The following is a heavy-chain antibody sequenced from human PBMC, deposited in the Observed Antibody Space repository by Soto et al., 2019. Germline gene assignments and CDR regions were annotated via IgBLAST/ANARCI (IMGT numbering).Heavy chain of an antibody. V-gene: IGHV3-74*01. CDR3: AKDRGEEGLKFLEWFGGREV. CDR2: IKNDVTT. CDR1: GFTVSNYW. J-gene: IGHJ6*04. D-gene: IGHD3-3*01. Sequence: GSLRLSCAASGFTVSNYWMNWVRQAPGKGLVWVSHIKNDVTTSYADSVEGRFTVSRDDAKNSFYLQMNSLRADDTAVYYCAKDRGEEGLKFLEWFGGREVWGKGNTVIVSS.